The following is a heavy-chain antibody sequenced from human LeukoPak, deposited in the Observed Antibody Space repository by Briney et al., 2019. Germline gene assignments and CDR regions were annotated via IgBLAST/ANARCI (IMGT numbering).Heavy chain of an antibody. Sequence: GGSLRLSCAASGFTFSSYAMSWVRQAPGKGLEWVSAISGSGGSTYYADSVKGRFTISIDNSKNTLYLQMNSLRAEDTAVYYCAKEGRIVVVPAATQYWGQGTLVTVSS. V-gene: IGHV3-23*01. J-gene: IGHJ4*02. D-gene: IGHD2-2*01. CDR1: GFTFSSYA. CDR2: ISGSGGST. CDR3: AKEGRIVVVPAATQY.